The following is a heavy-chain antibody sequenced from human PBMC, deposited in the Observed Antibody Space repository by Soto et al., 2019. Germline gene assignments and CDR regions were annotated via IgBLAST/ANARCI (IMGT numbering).Heavy chain of an antibody. CDR2: INHSGGT. CDR3: ARGLQGYTPWYYFDY. V-gene: IGHV4-34*01. CDR1: GGSFSGYY. J-gene: IGHJ4*02. Sequence: SETLSLTCAVYGGSFSGYYWSWIRQPPGKGLEWIGEINHSGGTNYNPSLKSRVTISVDTSKNQFSLKLSSVTAADTAVYYCARGLQGYTPWYYFDYWGQGTLVTVSS. D-gene: IGHD5-12*01.